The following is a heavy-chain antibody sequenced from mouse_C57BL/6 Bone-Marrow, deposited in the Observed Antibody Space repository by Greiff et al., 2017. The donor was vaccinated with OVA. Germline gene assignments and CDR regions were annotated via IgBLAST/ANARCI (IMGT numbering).Heavy chain of an antibody. D-gene: IGHD4-1*01. V-gene: IGHV5-9-1*02. J-gene: IGHJ2*01. CDR3: TSLGRAFDY. CDR2: ISSGGDYI. CDR1: GFTFSSYA. Sequence: EVMLVESGEGLVKPGGSLKLSCAASGFTFSSYAMSWVRQTPEKRLEWVAYISSGGDYIYYADTVKGRFTFSRDNARNTLYLQMSSLKSEDTAMYYCTSLGRAFDYWGQGTTLTVSS.